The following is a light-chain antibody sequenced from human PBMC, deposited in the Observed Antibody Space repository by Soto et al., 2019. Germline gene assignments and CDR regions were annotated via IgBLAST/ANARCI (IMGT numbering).Light chain of an antibody. J-gene: IGLJ1*01. CDR3: NSYTSSGTYV. CDR1: SSDVGSYNR. Sequence: QSALAQPPSVSGSPGQSVTISCTGTSSDVGSYNRVSWYQRPPGTAPKLMIYEVSNRPSGVPDRFSGSKSGNTASLTISGLQAEDEADYYCNSYTSSGTYVFGTGTKVTVL. CDR2: EVS. V-gene: IGLV2-18*02.